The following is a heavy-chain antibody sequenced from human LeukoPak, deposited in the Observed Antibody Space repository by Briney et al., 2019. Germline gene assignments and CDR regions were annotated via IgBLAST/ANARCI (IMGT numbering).Heavy chain of an antibody. Sequence: GGSLRLSCAASGFIFSTYAMHWVRQAPGKGLEWVAFMRYDGSNKEYGDSVKGRFTISRDNSKNTLYLQMNSLRAEDTAIYYCAKQVGATGYFDYWGQGTLVTVSS. V-gene: IGHV3-30*02. CDR1: GFIFSTYA. J-gene: IGHJ4*02. CDR2: MRYDGSNK. CDR3: AKQVGATGYFDY. D-gene: IGHD1-26*01.